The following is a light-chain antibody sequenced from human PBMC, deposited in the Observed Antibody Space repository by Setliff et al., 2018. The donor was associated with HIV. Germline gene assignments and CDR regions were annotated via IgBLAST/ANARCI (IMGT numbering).Light chain of an antibody. Sequence: QSVLTQPPSVSGSPGQSVTISCTGTSNDVGPYNRVSWYQQPPGTAPKLIIYEVANRPSGVPDRFSGSKSGNTASLTISGLQAEDEAHYYCSSYSSSSTLVFGGGTKVTVL. J-gene: IGLJ2*01. V-gene: IGLV2-18*02. CDR1: SNDVGPYNR. CDR2: EVA. CDR3: SSYSSSSTLV.